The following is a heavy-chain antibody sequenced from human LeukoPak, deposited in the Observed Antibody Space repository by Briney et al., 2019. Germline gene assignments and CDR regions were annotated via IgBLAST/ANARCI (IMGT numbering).Heavy chain of an antibody. CDR2: INLNSGDT. CDR3: ARRVAVARRDAFDI. V-gene: IGHV1-2*02. Sequence: ASVKVSCKASGYTFTGYYMHWVRQAPGQGLEWMGWINLNSGDTNYAQKLQGRVTMSTDTSTGTAYMELRSLRSDDTAVYYCARRVAVARRDAFDIWGQGTMVTVSS. J-gene: IGHJ3*02. CDR1: GYTFTGYY. D-gene: IGHD6-19*01.